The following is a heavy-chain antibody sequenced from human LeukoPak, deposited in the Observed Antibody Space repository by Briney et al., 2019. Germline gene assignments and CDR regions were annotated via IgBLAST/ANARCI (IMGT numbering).Heavy chain of an antibody. Sequence: GASVKVSCKASGYTFTSYAMHWVRQAPGQRLEWMGWINAGNGNTKYSQKFQGRVTVTRDTSASTAYMELSSLRSEDTAVYYCARGPLPPFWGIRTPQPHYYDSSGYYYAGWFDPWGQGTLVTVSS. CDR3: ARGPLPPFWGIRTPQPHYYDSSGYYYAGWFDP. V-gene: IGHV1-3*01. CDR2: INAGNGNT. J-gene: IGHJ5*02. CDR1: GYTFTSYA. D-gene: IGHD3-22*01.